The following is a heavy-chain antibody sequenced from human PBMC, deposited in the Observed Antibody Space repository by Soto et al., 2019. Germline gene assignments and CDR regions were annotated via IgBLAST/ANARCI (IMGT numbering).Heavy chain of an antibody. CDR2: ISAYNGNT. Sequence: GASVKVSCKASGYTFTSYGISWVRQAPGQGLEWMGWISAYNGNTNYAQKLQGRVTMTTDTSTSTAYMELRSLRSDDTAVYYCARVRFLEWLLKVDPWGQGTLVTVSS. V-gene: IGHV1-18*01. CDR3: ARVRFLEWLLKVDP. J-gene: IGHJ5*02. D-gene: IGHD3-3*01. CDR1: GYTFTSYG.